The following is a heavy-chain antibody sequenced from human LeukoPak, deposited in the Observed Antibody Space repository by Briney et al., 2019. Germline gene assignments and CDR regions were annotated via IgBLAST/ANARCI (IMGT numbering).Heavy chain of an antibody. CDR1: GGTFSSYA. Sequence: SVKVSCKASGGTFSSYAISWVRQAPGQGLEWMGGIIPIFGTANYAQKFQGRVTITADESTSTVYMELSSLRSEDTAVYYCARESGYCSGGSCAGWFDPWGQGTLVTVSS. V-gene: IGHV1-69*01. J-gene: IGHJ5*02. CDR2: IIPIFGTA. D-gene: IGHD2-15*01. CDR3: ARESGYCSGGSCAGWFDP.